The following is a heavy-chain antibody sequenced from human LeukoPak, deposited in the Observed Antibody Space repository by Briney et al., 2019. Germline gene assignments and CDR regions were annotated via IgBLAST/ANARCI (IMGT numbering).Heavy chain of an antibody. Sequence: GGSLRLSCAASGFTFSTFAMIWVRQPPGKGLEWVSSIFPSGGEIHYTDSVRGRFTISRDNSKSILSLQMNSLRTEDTAIYYCATYRQVLLPFESWGQGTLVTVSS. D-gene: IGHD5-18*01. CDR1: GFTFSTFA. J-gene: IGHJ4*02. CDR3: ATYRQVLLPFES. CDR2: IFPSGGEI. V-gene: IGHV3-23*01.